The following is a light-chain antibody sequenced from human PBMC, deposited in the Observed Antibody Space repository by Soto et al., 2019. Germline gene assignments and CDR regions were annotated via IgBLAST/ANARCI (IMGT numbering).Light chain of an antibody. CDR2: NAS. CDR1: QSVSNY. J-gene: IGKJ5*01. V-gene: IGKV3-11*01. Sequence: EIVLTQSPATLSLSPGERATLSCRASQSVSNYLAWYQQKPGQAPRLLIYNASNRATAIPARFSGRGSGTDFTLTISSLEPEDFAVYYCQQRSNWPPLTFGQGTRLEIK. CDR3: QQRSNWPPLT.